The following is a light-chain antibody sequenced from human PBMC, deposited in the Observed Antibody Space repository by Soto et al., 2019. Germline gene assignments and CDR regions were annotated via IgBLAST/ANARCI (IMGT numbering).Light chain of an antibody. V-gene: IGKV1-5*01. Sequence: DLQMTQSPSTLSASVGDTVTITCRASQSSSGWLAWYQQKPGKAPQVLIFDASRLESGVPSRFSGSGSGTEFTLTISSLQPEDLATYYCQQYNSFSITFGGATTGEI. CDR2: DAS. CDR3: QQYNSFSIT. CDR1: QSSSGW. J-gene: IGKJ4*01.